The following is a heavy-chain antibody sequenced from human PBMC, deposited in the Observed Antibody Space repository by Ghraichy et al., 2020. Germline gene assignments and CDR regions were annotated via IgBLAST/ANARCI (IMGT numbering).Heavy chain of an antibody. CDR2: IYYSGST. CDR1: GGSISSSSYY. Sequence: SQTRSLTCTVSGGSISSSSYYWGWIRQPPGKGLEWIGSIYYSGSTYYNPSLKSRVTMSVDTSKNQFSLKLSSVTAADTAVYYCAAESYRWSGYYRVRGYYFDYWGQGTLVTVSS. V-gene: IGHV4-39*01. CDR3: AAESYRWSGYYRVRGYYFDY. D-gene: IGHD3-3*01. J-gene: IGHJ4*02.